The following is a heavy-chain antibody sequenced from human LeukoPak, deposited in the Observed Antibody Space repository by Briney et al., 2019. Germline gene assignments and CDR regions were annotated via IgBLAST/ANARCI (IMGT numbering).Heavy chain of an antibody. CDR3: ARVFGSGWYPFDY. D-gene: IGHD6-19*01. V-gene: IGHV4-59*01. CDR1: GGSISSYY. J-gene: IGHJ4*02. CDR2: IYCSGST. Sequence: SETLSLTCTVSGGSISSYYWSWIRQPPGKGLEWIGYIYCSGSTNYNPSLKSRVTISVDTSKNQFSLKLSSVTAADTAVYYCARVFGSGWYPFDYWGQGTLVTVSS.